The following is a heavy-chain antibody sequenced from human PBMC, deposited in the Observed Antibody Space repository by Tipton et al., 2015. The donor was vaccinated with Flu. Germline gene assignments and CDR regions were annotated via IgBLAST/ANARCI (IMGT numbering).Heavy chain of an antibody. V-gene: IGHV4-4*02. J-gene: IGHJ4*02. D-gene: IGHD5-18*01. CDR1: GGSISSSNW. Sequence: SLRLSCAVSGGSISSSNWWSWVRQPPGKGLEWIGEIYHSGSTNYNPSLKSRVTISVDKSKNQFSLKLSSVTAADTAVYYCAGYSYGSGFDYWGQGTLVTVSS. CDR2: IYHSGST. CDR3: AGYSYGSGFDY.